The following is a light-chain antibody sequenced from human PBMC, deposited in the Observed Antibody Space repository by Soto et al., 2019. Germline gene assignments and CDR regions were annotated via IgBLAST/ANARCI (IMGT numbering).Light chain of an antibody. CDR2: GAF. V-gene: IGKV3-11*01. CDR1: QNVGSSY. CDR3: QQRNVWPPVT. Sequence: EIVLTQSPGTLSLSPGERAILSCRASQNVGSSYLAWYQQKPGQAPRLLIYGAFNRATGIPARFSGSGSGTDFTLTISSLEPEDSAVYYCQQRNVWPPVTFGQGTRLEIK. J-gene: IGKJ5*01.